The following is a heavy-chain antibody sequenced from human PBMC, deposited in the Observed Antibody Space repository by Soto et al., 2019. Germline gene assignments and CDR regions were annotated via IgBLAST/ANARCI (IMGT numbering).Heavy chain of an antibody. V-gene: IGHV4-31*03. CDR1: GGSISSGGYY. CDR3: AREKQVVPAAIPWYFDL. Sequence: QVQLQESGPGLVKPSQTLSLACTVSGGSISSGGYYWSWIRQHPGKGLEWIGYIYYSGSTYYNPSLKSRVTISADTSKNQFSLKLSSVTAADTAVYYCAREKQVVPAAIPWYFDLWGRGTLVTVSS. CDR2: IYYSGST. J-gene: IGHJ2*01. D-gene: IGHD2-2*01.